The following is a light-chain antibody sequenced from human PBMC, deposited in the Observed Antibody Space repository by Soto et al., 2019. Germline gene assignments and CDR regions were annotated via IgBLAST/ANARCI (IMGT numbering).Light chain of an antibody. V-gene: IGLV2-14*01. CDR2: EVS. CDR1: SSDVGGYSR. Sequence: QSALTQPASVFGSPGQSITISCTGTSSDVGGYSRVSWYQHHPGKAPKLMIYEVSDRPSGVSNRFSGSKSGNTASLTISGLQAEDEADYYCNSYTSSNTRVFGTGTKLTVL. CDR3: NSYTSSNTRV. J-gene: IGLJ1*01.